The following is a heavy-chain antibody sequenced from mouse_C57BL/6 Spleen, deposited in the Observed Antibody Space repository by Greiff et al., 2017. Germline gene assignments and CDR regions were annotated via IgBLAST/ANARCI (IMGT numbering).Heavy chain of an antibody. CDR2: ICPGSGST. Sequence: VKLQQPGAELVKPGASVKMSCTASGYTFTSYWITWVQQRPGQGLEWIGDICPGSGSTNYNEKFKSKVTLTIDTSSSTAYMQHSNLTSEDSAVYYCARWNGETFAGWGQGTLVTVSA. CDR1: GYTFTSYW. J-gene: IGHJ3*01. V-gene: IGHV1-55*01. CDR3: ARWNGETFAG.